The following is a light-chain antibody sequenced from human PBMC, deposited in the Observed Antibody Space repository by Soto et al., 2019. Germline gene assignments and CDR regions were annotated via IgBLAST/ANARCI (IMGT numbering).Light chain of an antibody. CDR1: QSVYNN. Sequence: EFVLTQSPGTLSLSPGERATLSCRASQSVYNNLAWYQQKPGQAPRLLIYGAFSRATDIPDRFSGSGSGTDFTLTINRLEPEDSAVYYCQQYGSLITFGQGTRLEI. V-gene: IGKV3-20*01. J-gene: IGKJ5*01. CDR2: GAF. CDR3: QQYGSLIT.